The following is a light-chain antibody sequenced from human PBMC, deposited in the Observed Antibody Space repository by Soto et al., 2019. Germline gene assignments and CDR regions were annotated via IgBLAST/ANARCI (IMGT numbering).Light chain of an antibody. CDR2: SAS. V-gene: IGKV1-12*01. Sequence: DIQMTQSPSSVSASVGDRVTITCRASQSISSWLAWYQQRPGKAPRLLIYSASSLQSGVPSRFSGSGSGTEFTLTISSLQPEDFATYYCQQANSFPITFGQGTRLEIK. CDR1: QSISSW. CDR3: QQANSFPIT. J-gene: IGKJ5*01.